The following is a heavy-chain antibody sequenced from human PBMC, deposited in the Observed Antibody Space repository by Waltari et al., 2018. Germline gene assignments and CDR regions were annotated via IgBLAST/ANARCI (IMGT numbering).Heavy chain of an antibody. J-gene: IGHJ3*02. CDR3: AREQSRLRFLEWLVDAFDI. D-gene: IGHD3-3*01. V-gene: IGHV1-69*14. Sequence: QVQLVQSGAEVKKPGSSVKVSCKASGGTFSSYALSWVRQAPGQGLEWMGGIIPIFGTANYAQKFQGRVTITADKSTSTAYMELSSLRSEDTAVYYCAREQSRLRFLEWLVDAFDIWGQGTMVTVSS. CDR1: GGTFSSYA. CDR2: IIPIFGTA.